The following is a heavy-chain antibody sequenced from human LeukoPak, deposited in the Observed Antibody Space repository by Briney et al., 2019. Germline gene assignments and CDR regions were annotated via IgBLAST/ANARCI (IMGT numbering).Heavy chain of an antibody. D-gene: IGHD2-8*01. CDR3: ARDGTNGVCAFDY. V-gene: IGHV1-46*01. Sequence: ASVKVSCKASGYTFTSYYMHWVRQAPGQGLEWMGIINPSGGGTSYAQKFQGRVTMTRDTSTSTAYMELSSLRSEDTAVYYCARDGTNGVCAFDYWGQGTLVTVSS. CDR2: INPSGGGT. CDR1: GYTFTSYY. J-gene: IGHJ4*02.